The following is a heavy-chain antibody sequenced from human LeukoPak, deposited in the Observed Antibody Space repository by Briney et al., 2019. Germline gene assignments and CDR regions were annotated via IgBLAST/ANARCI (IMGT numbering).Heavy chain of an antibody. CDR2: ISHSGSEK. J-gene: IGHJ5*02. V-gene: IGHV3-30-3*01. CDR1: GFTFSTFS. Sequence: GGSLRLSCAASGFTFSTFSMYWVRQAPGKGLEWVALISHSGSEKYYADSVEGRFTISRDNSKNTLYMQMNSLTAEDTAVYYCAKDVLGEDNWFDPWGQGTLVTVSS. CDR3: AKDVLGEDNWFDP. D-gene: IGHD3-10*01.